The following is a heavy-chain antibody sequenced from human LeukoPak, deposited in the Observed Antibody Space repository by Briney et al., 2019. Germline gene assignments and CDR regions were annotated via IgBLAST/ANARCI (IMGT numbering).Heavy chain of an antibody. J-gene: IGHJ5*02. V-gene: IGHV1-18*01. D-gene: IGHD2-15*01. CDR1: GSSFGSYG. Sequence: GASVKVSCKASGSSFGSYGISWVRQAPGQGLEWMGWISVCNDNPKYAQKFQGRVTMTTDTSTSTAYMDLRSLRTDDTAVYYCARDWYCSGGSCYDCFDPWGQGTLVTVSS. CDR2: ISVCNDNP. CDR3: ARDWYCSGGSCYDCFDP.